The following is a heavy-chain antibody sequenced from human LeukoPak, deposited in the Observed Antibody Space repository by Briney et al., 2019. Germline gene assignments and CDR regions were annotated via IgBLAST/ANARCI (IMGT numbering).Heavy chain of an antibody. CDR1: GGSINNYF. V-gene: IGHV4-59*01. J-gene: IGHJ4*02. Sequence: SETLSLTCTVSGGSINNYFWSWIRQPPGKGLECIAYIYYSDSTNYKPSLKGRVTVSVDTSQNQFSLKLSSVTAADTAVYYCASRKLGNDYWGQGTLVTVSS. CDR2: IYYSDST. D-gene: IGHD7-27*01. CDR3: ASRKLGNDY.